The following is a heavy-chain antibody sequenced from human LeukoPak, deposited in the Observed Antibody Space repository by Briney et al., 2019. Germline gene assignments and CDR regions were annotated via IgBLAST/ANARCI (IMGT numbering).Heavy chain of an antibody. CDR2: IKSKTDGGTT. J-gene: IGHJ4*02. D-gene: IGHD3-9*01. V-gene: IGHV3-15*01. CDR1: GFTFSNAW. Sequence: GGSLRLSCAASGFTFSNAWMSWVRQAPGKGLEWVGRIKSKTDGGTTDYAAPVKGRFTISRDDSKNTLYLQMNSLKTEDTAVYYCATATRYYDILTGYYSVDYWGQGTLVTVSS. CDR3: ATATRYYDILTGYYSVDY.